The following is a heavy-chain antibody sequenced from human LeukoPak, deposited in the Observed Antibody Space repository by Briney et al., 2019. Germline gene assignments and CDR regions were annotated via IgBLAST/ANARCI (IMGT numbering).Heavy chain of an antibody. V-gene: IGHV3-21*01. J-gene: IGHJ5*02. CDR1: GFTFSDYS. D-gene: IGHD5-18*01. CDR3: ARGQLWQTGWFDP. Sequence: GGSLRLSCAASGFTFSDYSMHWVRQAPGKGLEWVSCISSTSSYIYYADSVRGRFTISRDNAKNSLYLQMNSLRAEDTAVYYCARGQLWQTGWFDPWGQGALVTVSS. CDR2: ISSTSSYI.